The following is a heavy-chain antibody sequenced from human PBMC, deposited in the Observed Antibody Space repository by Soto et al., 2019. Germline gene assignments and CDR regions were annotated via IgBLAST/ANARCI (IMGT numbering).Heavy chain of an antibody. CDR2: IWYDGSNK. Sequence: QVQLVESGGGVVQPGRSLRLSCAASGFTFSSYGMHWVRQAPGKRLEWVAVIWYDGSNKYYADSVKGRFTISRDNSKNTLYLQMNSLRSEDTAVYYCARDLGPGSGWYVDYWGQGTLVTVSS. V-gene: IGHV3-33*01. CDR1: GFTFSSYG. D-gene: IGHD6-19*01. J-gene: IGHJ4*02. CDR3: ARDLGPGSGWYVDY.